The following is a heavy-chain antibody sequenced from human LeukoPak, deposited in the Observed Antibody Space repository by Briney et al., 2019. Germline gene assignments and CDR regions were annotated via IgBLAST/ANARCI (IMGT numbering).Heavy chain of an antibody. Sequence: SVKVSCKASGGTFSSYAISWVRQAPGQGLEWMGGIIPIFGTANYAQKFQGRVTITADESTSTAYMELSSLRSEDTAVYYCARDHYSSSWPDAFDIWGQGTMVTVSS. D-gene: IGHD6-13*01. J-gene: IGHJ3*02. CDR3: ARDHYSSSWPDAFDI. CDR1: GGTFSSYA. V-gene: IGHV1-69*13. CDR2: IIPIFGTA.